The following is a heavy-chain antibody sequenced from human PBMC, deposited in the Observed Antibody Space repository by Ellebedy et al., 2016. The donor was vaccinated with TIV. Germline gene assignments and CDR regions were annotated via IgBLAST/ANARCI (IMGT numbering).Heavy chain of an antibody. D-gene: IGHD5-12*01. V-gene: IGHV4-39*01. Sequence: MLSETLSLTCTVSGGSISSSSYYWGWIRQPPGKGLAWIGSMYYSGSTYYNPSLKSRVTISVDTSKNQFSLNLNSVTAADTAVYYCARRAVVTMFDYWGQGTLVTVTS. J-gene: IGHJ4*02. CDR2: MYYSGST. CDR3: ARRAVVTMFDY. CDR1: GGSISSSSYY.